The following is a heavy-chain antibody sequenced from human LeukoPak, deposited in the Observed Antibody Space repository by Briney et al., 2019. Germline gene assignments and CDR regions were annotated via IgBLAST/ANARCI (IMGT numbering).Heavy chain of an antibody. CDR3: ARDRKMATIPGYDAFDI. Sequence: SQTLSLTCTVSGGSISSGDYYWSWIRQPPGKGLEWIGYIYYSGSTNYNSSLKSRVTISVDTSKNQFSLKLSSVTAADTAVYYCARDRKMATIPGYDAFDIWGQGTMVTVSS. J-gene: IGHJ3*02. CDR1: GGSISSGDYY. CDR2: IYYSGST. D-gene: IGHD5-24*01. V-gene: IGHV4-61*08.